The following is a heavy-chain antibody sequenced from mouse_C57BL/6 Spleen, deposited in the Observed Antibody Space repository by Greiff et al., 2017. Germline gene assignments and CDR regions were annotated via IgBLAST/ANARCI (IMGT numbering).Heavy chain of an antibody. D-gene: IGHD1-1*02. CDR3: ARHEGGGSWFAY. CDR1: GFTFSSYG. CDR2: ISSGGSYT. Sequence: EVQVVESGGDLVKPGGSLKLSCAASGFTFSSYGMSWVRQTPDKRLEWVATISSGGSYTYYPDSVKGRFTISRDNAKNTLYLQMSSLKSEDTAMYYCARHEGGGSWFAYWGQGTLVTVSA. V-gene: IGHV5-6*01. J-gene: IGHJ3*01.